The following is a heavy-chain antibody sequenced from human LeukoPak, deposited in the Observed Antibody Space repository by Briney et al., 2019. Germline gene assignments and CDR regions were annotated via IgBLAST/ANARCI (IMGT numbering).Heavy chain of an antibody. J-gene: IGHJ4*02. CDR1: GGSISSSNYY. Sequence: SETLSLICTVSGGSISSSNYYWGWIRQPRGKGLEWIETISYSGSTYYNPSLKSRVTISVDTSKNQFSLKLSSVTAADTAVYYCARHFGSGSYYQPNDYWGQGTLVTVSS. D-gene: IGHD3-10*01. CDR3: ARHFGSGSYYQPNDY. CDR2: ISYSGST. V-gene: IGHV4-39*01.